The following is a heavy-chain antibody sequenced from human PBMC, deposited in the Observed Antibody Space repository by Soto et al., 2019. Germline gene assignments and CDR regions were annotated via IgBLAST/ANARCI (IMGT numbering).Heavy chain of an antibody. CDR3: ARPPGYVSDWYYFDL. Sequence: ASVKVSCKASGYTFTGYYMNWVRQAPGQGFEWMGRSSPKSGGTKYAQKFQGRVTMTWDTSLNTAYMELSSLMFEDTAVYYFARPPGYVSDWYYFDLWGQGTLVTVSS. J-gene: IGHJ4*02. V-gene: IGHV1-2*02. CDR1: GYTFTGYY. CDR2: SSPKSGGT. D-gene: IGHD3-9*01.